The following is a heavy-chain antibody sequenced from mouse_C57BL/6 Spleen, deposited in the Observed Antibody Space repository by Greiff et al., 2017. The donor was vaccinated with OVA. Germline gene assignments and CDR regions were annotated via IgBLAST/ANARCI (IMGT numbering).Heavy chain of an antibody. CDR1: GYAFSSSW. J-gene: IGHJ4*01. Sequence: VQLQQSGPELVKPGASVKISCKASGYAFSSSWMNWVKQRPGKGLEWIGRIYPGDGDTNYNGKFKGKATLTADKSSSTAYMQLSSLTSEDSAVYCCARCDGYYDAMDYWGQGTSVTVSS. CDR2: IYPGDGDT. V-gene: IGHV1-82*01. CDR3: ARCDGYYDAMDY. D-gene: IGHD2-3*01.